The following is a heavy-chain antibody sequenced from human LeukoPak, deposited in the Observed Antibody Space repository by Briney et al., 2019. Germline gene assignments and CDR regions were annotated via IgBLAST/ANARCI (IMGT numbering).Heavy chain of an antibody. V-gene: IGHV3-33*01. Sequence: GRSLRLSSAASGFTFSSYGMHWVRQAPGKGLEWVAVIWYDGSNKYYADSVKGRFTISRDNSKNTLYLQMNSLRAEDTAVYYCARAGSMIVVEDYFDYWGQGTLVTVSS. CDR1: GFTFSSYG. CDR2: IWYDGSNK. D-gene: IGHD3-22*01. CDR3: ARAGSMIVVEDYFDY. J-gene: IGHJ4*02.